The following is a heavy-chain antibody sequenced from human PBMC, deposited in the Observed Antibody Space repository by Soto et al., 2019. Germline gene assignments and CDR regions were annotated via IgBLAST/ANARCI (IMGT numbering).Heavy chain of an antibody. CDR2: IIPILGIA. CDR3: AREREHAYDDNSGGPPSLKF. D-gene: IGHD3-22*01. J-gene: IGHJ6*03. V-gene: IGHV1-69*04. CDR1: GGTYRSNT. Sequence: SVKLSCKDSGGTYRSNTISWVRQAPKQGLEWMGRIIPILGIANYAQKFQGRVTITADKSTSTAYMELSSLRSEDTAVYYCAREREHAYDDNSGGPPSLKFWGKRTTVPVSS.